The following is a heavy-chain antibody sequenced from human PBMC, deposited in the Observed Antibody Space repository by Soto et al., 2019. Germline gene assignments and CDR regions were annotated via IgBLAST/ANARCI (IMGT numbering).Heavy chain of an antibody. CDR3: ARAKGRSGRGWFDP. D-gene: IGHD3-10*01. CDR2: INHSGST. CDR1: GGSFSGYY. Sequence: QVQLQQWGAGLLKPSETLSLTCAVYGGSFSGYYWSWIRQPPGKGLEWIGEINHSGSTNYNPSLKSRVTIAGDTSKNQFSLKLSSVTAADTAVYYCARAKGRSGRGWFDPWGQGTLVTVSS. V-gene: IGHV4-34*01. J-gene: IGHJ5*02.